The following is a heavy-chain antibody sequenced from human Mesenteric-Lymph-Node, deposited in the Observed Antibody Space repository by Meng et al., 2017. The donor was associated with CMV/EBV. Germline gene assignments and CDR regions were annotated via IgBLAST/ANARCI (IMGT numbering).Heavy chain of an antibody. J-gene: IGHJ6*02. CDR2: ISAYNGNT. D-gene: IGHD2-15*01. V-gene: IGHV1-18*01. Sequence: ASVKVSCKASGYTFTSYGISWVRQAPGQGLEWMGWISAYNGNTNYAQKLQGRVTMTTDTSTSTAYMELRSLRSDDTAVYYCARTRQVGYYYYYYYGMDVWGQGTTVTVSS. CDR3: ARTRQVGYYYYYYYGMDV. CDR1: GYTFTSYG.